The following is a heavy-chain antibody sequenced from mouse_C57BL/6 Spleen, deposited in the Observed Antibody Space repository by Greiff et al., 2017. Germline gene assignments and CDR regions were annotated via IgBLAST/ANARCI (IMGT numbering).Heavy chain of an antibody. V-gene: IGHV1-15*01. CDR1: GYTFTDYE. Sequence: VQLQQSGAELVRPGASVTLSCKASGYTFTDYEMHWVKQTPVHGLEWIGAIDPETGGTAYNQKFKGKAILTADKSSSTAYMELRSLTSEDSAVYYCTRCDYDDAQFAYWGQGTLVTVSA. CDR3: TRCDYDDAQFAY. CDR2: IDPETGGT. D-gene: IGHD2-4*01. J-gene: IGHJ3*01.